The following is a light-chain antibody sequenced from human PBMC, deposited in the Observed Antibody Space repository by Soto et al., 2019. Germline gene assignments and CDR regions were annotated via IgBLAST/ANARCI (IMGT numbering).Light chain of an antibody. CDR2: GNS. CDR1: SSNIGAGYD. V-gene: IGLV1-40*01. CDR3: QSYDNILSGPL. J-gene: IGLJ3*02. Sequence: QSVLPQPPSVSGAPGQRVTISCTGSSSNIGAGYDVHWYQLLPGTAPKLLIYGNSNRPSGVPDRFSGSKSGSSASLAITGLRAEDEADYYCQSYDNILSGPLFGGGTKVTVL.